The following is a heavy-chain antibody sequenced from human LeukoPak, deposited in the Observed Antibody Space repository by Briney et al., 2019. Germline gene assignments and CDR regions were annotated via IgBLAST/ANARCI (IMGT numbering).Heavy chain of an antibody. J-gene: IGHJ5*02. D-gene: IGHD4-23*01. CDR3: AIPPILTTVEGWFDP. CDR2: IIPILGIA. Sequence: ASVKVSCKASGGTFSSYAINWVRQAPGQGLEWMGRIIPILGIANYAQKFQGRVTITADKSTSTAYMELSSLRSEDTAVYYCAIPPILTTVEGWFDPWGQGTLVTVSS. CDR1: GGTFSSYA. V-gene: IGHV1-69*04.